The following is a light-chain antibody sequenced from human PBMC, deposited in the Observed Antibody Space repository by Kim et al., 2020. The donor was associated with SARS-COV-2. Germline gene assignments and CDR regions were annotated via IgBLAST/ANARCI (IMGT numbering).Light chain of an antibody. Sequence: ELTQPPSTSGTPGQRVTLSCSGSSSNIESNFVYWYQQLPGTAPKVLIYRTNQRPSGVPDRFSGSKSGTSASLAISGLRSEDEADYYCAAWDDSLSGRVFGGGTQLTVL. CDR3: AAWDDSLSGRV. CDR1: SSNIESNF. CDR2: RTN. V-gene: IGLV1-47*01. J-gene: IGLJ3*02.